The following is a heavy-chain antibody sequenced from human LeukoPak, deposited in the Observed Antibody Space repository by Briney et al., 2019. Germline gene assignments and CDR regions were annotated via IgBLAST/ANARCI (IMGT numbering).Heavy chain of an antibody. D-gene: IGHD1-14*01. Sequence: GSLRLSCAASGFTVSGNYINWVRQAPGKGLEWVSVIYSGGSTYYADSVKGRFTISRDNSKNTLYLQMNSLRDEDTAVYYCAKPARTDYADYWGQGTLVTVSS. V-gene: IGHV3-53*01. J-gene: IGHJ4*02. CDR2: IYSGGST. CDR1: GFTVSGNY. CDR3: AKPARTDYADY.